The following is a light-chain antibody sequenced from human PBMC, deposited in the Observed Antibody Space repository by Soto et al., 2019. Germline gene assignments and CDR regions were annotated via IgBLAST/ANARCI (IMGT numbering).Light chain of an antibody. V-gene: IGKV1-5*03. CDR1: QNIDYY. CDR2: KAS. J-gene: IGKJ2*01. CDR3: QHHNDYLYT. Sequence: DVQMTQSPSTLSASVGDTVTTTCRASQNIDYYLAWYQQKPGKAPKLLIYKASSLESGVPSRFSGSGFGTELTLTISSLQPDDFATYFCQHHNDYLYTFGQGTELEIK.